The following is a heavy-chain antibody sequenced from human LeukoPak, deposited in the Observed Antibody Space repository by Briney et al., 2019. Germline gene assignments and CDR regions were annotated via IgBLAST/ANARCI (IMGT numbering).Heavy chain of an antibody. Sequence: ASVNVSCKASGYTFTSYGISWVRQAPGQGLEWMGWISAYNGNTNYAQKFQGRVTMTRNTSISTAYMELSSLRSEDTAVYYCARGLSGATIVYWGQGTLVTVSS. J-gene: IGHJ4*02. D-gene: IGHD1-26*01. V-gene: IGHV1-18*01. CDR3: ARGLSGATIVY. CDR1: GYTFTSYG. CDR2: ISAYNGNT.